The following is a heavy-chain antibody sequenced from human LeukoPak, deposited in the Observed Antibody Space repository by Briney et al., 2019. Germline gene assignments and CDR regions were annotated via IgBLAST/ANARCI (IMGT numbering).Heavy chain of an antibody. CDR3: ARLLYSNFDYMDV. CDR1: GDSVSSNIAA. J-gene: IGHJ6*03. D-gene: IGHD4-11*01. CDR2: TYYRSKWYN. Sequence: SQTLSLTCAISGDSVSSNIAAWNWIRQSPSRGLEWLGRTYYRSKWYNDYAVSVKSRITINPDTSKNQFSLHLNSVTPEGTAVYYCARLLYSNFDYMDVWGKGTTVTVSS. V-gene: IGHV6-1*01.